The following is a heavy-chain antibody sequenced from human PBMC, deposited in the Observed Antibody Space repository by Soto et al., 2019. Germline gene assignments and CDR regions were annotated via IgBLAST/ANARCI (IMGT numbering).Heavy chain of an antibody. V-gene: IGHV3-7*01. D-gene: IGHD3-16*01. Sequence: EVQLVESGGGLVQPGGSLRLSCAASGFTFGPYWMTWVRQAPGKGLEWVAKIKPDGSEKYYVESVKGRFTISTDNTKCSLYLQMNSLRAEDTAVYYCARPYTVSGSSYWCFDLWGRGTLVTVSS. J-gene: IGHJ2*01. CDR1: GFTFGPYW. CDR3: ARPYTVSGSSYWCFDL. CDR2: IKPDGSEK.